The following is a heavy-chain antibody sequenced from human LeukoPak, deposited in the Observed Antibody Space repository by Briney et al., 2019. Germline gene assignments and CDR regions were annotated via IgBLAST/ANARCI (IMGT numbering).Heavy chain of an antibody. D-gene: IGHD3-3*01. J-gene: IGHJ4*02. V-gene: IGHV4-61*01. CDR3: ARDFASPASYDFWSGYIE. Sequence: SETLSLTCTVSGGSVSSGSYYWSWIRQPPGKGLEWIGYIYYSGSTNYNPSLKSRVTISVDTSKNQFSLKLSSVTAADTAVYYCARDFASPASYDFWSGYIEWGQGTLVTVSS. CDR2: IYYSGST. CDR1: GGSVSSGSYY.